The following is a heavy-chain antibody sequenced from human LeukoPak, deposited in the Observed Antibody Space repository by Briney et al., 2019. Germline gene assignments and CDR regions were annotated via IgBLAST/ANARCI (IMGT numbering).Heavy chain of an antibody. CDR1: GYTFTSYA. D-gene: IGHD2-15*01. J-gene: IGHJ4*02. CDR3: AREYCSGGSCYHDY. Sequence: ASVKVSCKASGYTFTSYAMNWVRQAPGQGLEWMGWINTNTGNPTYAQGFTGRFVFSLDTSVSTAYLQISSLKAEDTAVYYCAREYCSGGSCYHDYWGQGTLVTVSS. CDR2: INTNTGNP. V-gene: IGHV7-4-1*02.